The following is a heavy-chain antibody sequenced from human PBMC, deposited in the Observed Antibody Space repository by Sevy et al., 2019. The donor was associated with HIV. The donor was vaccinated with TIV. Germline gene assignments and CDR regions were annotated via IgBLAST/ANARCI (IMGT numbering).Heavy chain of an antibody. CDR1: GDTFGNYA. CDR2: IIPVFGSA. D-gene: IGHD5-12*01. J-gene: IGHJ6*02. CDR3: ARSNPDGYNYSYYYGMDV. Sequence: SVKVSCKASGDTFGNYAIAWVRQAPGQGLEWVGGIIPVFGSANSAQKFQDRVTITEDVSTSTAYMELRRLRSEDTAVYYCARSNPDGYNYSYYYGMDVWGQGTTVTVSS. V-gene: IGHV1-69*13.